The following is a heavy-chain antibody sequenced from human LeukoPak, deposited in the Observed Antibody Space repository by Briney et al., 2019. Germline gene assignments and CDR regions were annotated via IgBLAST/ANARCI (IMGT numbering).Heavy chain of an antibody. CDR1: GGSISSYY. D-gene: IGHD2/OR15-2a*01. CDR2: IHYSGSNYIHYSGST. CDR3: ARGTIVLRPSWFDP. J-gene: IGHJ5*02. Sequence: PSETLSLTCTVSGGSISSYYWSWIRQPPGMPLEWIGYIHYSGSNYIHYSGSTNYNPSLKSRVTMSVDTSRNQFSLKLSSVTAADTAVYYCARGTIVLRPSWFDPWGQGTLVTVSS. V-gene: IGHV4-59*01.